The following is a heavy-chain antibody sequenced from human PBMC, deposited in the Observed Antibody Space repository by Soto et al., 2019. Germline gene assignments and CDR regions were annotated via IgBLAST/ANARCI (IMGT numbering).Heavy chain of an antibody. CDR1: AGTFSSYA. D-gene: IGHD3-10*01. Sequence: GASVKVSCKASAGTFSSYAISWVRQAPGQGLEWMGRIIPIFGTSNYAQTFQGRVTITADESTRTAYMELSSLRSEDTAVYYCARGVRTGFYGMDVWGQGTTVTVSS. J-gene: IGHJ6*02. CDR3: ARGVRTGFYGMDV. CDR2: IIPIFGTS. V-gene: IGHV1-69*13.